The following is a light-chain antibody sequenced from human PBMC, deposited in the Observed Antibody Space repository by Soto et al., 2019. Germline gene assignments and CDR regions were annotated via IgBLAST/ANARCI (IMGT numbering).Light chain of an antibody. CDR2: EVS. CDR3: SSYTSSSSLKWV. Sequence: QSALTQPASVSGSPGQSITISCTGTGSDVGGYNYVSWYQQHPGKAPKLMIYEVSNRPSGVSNRFSGSKSGNTASLTISGLQAEDEADYYCSSYTSSSSLKWVFGGGTNLTVL. CDR1: GSDVGGYNY. J-gene: IGLJ3*02. V-gene: IGLV2-14*01.